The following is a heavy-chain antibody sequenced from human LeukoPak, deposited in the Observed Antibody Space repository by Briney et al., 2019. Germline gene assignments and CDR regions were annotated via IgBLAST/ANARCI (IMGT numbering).Heavy chain of an antibody. CDR2: ISAYNGNT. J-gene: IGHJ6*02. CDR1: GYTFTSYG. Sequence: ASVKVSFKASGYTFTSYGISWVRQAPGQGLEWMGWISAYNGNTNYAQKLQGRVTMTTDTSTSTAYVELRSLRSDDTAVYYCARDSTSMVGFYYYGMDVWGQGTTVTVSS. D-gene: IGHD2-8*01. V-gene: IGHV1-18*01. CDR3: ARDSTSMVGFYYYGMDV.